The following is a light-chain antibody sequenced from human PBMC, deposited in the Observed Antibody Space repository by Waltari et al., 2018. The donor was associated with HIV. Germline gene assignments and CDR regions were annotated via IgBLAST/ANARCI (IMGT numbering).Light chain of an antibody. V-gene: IGKV1-9*01. CDR2: AAS. J-gene: IGKJ4*01. CDR1: QDISTL. Sequence: DIRLTQSPSLLSASMGDRVTITCRASQDISTLLAWNQQKPGKTPTVLVYAASTLQSGVASRIRSSGSGTDLTLPSSRLQPEDCATSYCQQLNSYPVTVGGVSKVEF. CDR3: QQLNSYPVT.